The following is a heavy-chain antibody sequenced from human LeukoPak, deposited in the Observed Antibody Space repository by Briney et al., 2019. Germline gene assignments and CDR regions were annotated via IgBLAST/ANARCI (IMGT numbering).Heavy chain of an antibody. CDR3: ARDGPAAEIDY. D-gene: IGHD6-13*01. Sequence: SETLSLTCTVSGGSISSSSYYWGWIRQPPGKGLEWIGSIYYSGSTYYNPSLKSRVTISVDTSKNQFSLKLSSVTAADTAVYYCARDGPAAEIDYWGQGTLVTVSS. J-gene: IGHJ4*02. CDR2: IYYSGST. V-gene: IGHV4-39*07. CDR1: GGSISSSSYY.